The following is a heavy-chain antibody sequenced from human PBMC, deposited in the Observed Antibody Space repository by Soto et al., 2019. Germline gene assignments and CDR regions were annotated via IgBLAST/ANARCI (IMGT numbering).Heavy chain of an antibody. CDR1: GGSISSSNW. D-gene: IGHD5-18*01. CDR2: IYHSGST. V-gene: IGHV4-4*02. Sequence: QVQLQESGPGLVKPSGTLSLTCAVSGGSISSSNWWSWVRQPPGKGLEWIGEIYHSGSTNYNPSLKSRDTISVDNSTNQFSLTLSSVTAADTAVYYCARAYSYGNRAFDYWGQGTLVTVSS. J-gene: IGHJ4*02. CDR3: ARAYSYGNRAFDY.